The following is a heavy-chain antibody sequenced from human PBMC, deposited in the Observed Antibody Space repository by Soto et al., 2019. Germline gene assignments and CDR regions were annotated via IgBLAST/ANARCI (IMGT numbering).Heavy chain of an antibody. D-gene: IGHD6-13*01. J-gene: IGHJ6*03. CDR3: AKDEAAGVDYYYYYMDV. CDR1: GFTFSSYA. CDR2: ISGSGGST. V-gene: IGHV3-23*01. Sequence: GGSLRLSCAASGFTFSSYAMSWVRQAPGKGLEWVSAISGSGGSTYYADSVKGRFTISRDNSKNTLYLQMNSLRAEDTAVYYCAKDEAAGVDYYYYYMDVWGKGTTVTVSS.